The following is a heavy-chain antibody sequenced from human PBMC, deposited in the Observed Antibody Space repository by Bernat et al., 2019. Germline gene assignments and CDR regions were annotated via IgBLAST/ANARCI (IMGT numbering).Heavy chain of an antibody. V-gene: IGHV4-39*01. CDR3: ARLGSSSDAFDI. CDR2: IYYSGST. Sequence: QLQLQESGPGLVKPSETLSLTCTVSGGSISTGSYYWGWIRQPPGKGLEWIGSIYYSGSTYYNPSLKSRVTTSVDTSKKQFSLNLNSVTAADTAVYYCARLGSSSDAFDIWGQGTMVTVSS. CDR1: GGSISTGSYY. J-gene: IGHJ3*02. D-gene: IGHD6-6*01.